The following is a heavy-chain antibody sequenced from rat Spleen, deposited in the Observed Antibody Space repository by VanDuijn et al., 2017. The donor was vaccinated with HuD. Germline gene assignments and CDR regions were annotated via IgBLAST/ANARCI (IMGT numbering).Heavy chain of an antibody. D-gene: IGHD2-1*01. CDR3: VRFVFRYDRGWFAY. CDR1: GFIFSDYN. Sequence: EVQLVESGGVLVQPGRSLKLSCAASGFIFSDYNMAWVRQAPTKGLEWAASISPSGDDTYYRDSVKGRFTISRDNAKSTLYLQMDSLRSEDTATYYCVRFVFRYDRGWFAYWGQGTLVTVSS. J-gene: IGHJ3*01. V-gene: IGHV5-25*01. CDR2: ISPSGDDT.